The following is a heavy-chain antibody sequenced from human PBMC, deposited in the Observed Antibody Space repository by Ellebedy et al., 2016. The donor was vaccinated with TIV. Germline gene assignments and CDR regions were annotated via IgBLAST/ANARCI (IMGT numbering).Heavy chain of an antibody. J-gene: IGHJ6*02. CDR3: AGLCINSDCSLGGMDV. V-gene: IGHV4-39*01. D-gene: IGHD2-8*01. Sequence: MPSETLSLTCTASGGSISTSTYYWGWIRQPPGKGLEWIGSIYYRGTTYYEPSLKRRATISVDTSKNQFSLRLRSVTAADTAVYYCAGLCINSDCSLGGMDVWGQGTTVTVSS. CDR1: GGSISTSTYY. CDR2: IYYRGTT.